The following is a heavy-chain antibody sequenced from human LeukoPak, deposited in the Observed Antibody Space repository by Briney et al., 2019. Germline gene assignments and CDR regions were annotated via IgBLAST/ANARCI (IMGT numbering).Heavy chain of an antibody. CDR1: GFTFSSYA. J-gene: IGHJ6*03. D-gene: IGHD5-18*01. V-gene: IGHV3-30*04. CDR2: ISYDGSNK. Sequence: PGRSLRLSCAASGFTFSSYAMHWVRQAPGKGLEWVAVISYDGSNKYYADSVKGRFTISRDNSKNTLYLQMNSLRAEDTAVYYCARDKAAMATHYYYYMDVWGKGTTVTVSS. CDR3: ARDKAAMATHYYYYMDV.